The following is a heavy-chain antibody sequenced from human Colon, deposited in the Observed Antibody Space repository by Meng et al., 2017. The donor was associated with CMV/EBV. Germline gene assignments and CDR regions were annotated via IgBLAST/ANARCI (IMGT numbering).Heavy chain of an antibody. CDR1: GFTFGDFG. Sequence: SCATSGFTFGDFGMHWVRQAPGKGLEWVASISYGSSYMYYLDSVQGRFTISRDNTANSLYLQMNSLRAEDSAVYYCARQTSSSTYDFWGQGTLVTVSS. D-gene: IGHD1-1*01. J-gene: IGHJ4*02. CDR3: ARQTSSSTYDF. V-gene: IGHV3-21*01. CDR2: ISYGSSYM.